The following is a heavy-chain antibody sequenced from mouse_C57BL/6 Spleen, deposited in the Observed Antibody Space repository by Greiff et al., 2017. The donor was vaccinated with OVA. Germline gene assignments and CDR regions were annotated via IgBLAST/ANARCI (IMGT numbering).Heavy chain of an antibody. D-gene: IGHD2-4*01. V-gene: IGHV1-59*01. Sequence: VQLQQPGAELVRPGTSVKLSCKASGYTFTSYWMHWVKQRPGQGLEWIGVIDPSDSYTNYNQKFKGKATLTVDTSSSTAYMQLSSLTSEDSAVYYWASKGTMITAEDYYAMDYWGQGTSVTVSS. J-gene: IGHJ4*01. CDR2: IDPSDSYT. CDR1: GYTFTSYW. CDR3: ASKGTMITAEDYYAMDY.